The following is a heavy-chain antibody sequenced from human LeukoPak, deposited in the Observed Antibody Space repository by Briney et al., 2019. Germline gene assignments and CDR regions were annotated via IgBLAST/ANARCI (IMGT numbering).Heavy chain of an antibody. J-gene: IGHJ4*02. V-gene: IGHV1-8*01. D-gene: IGHD3-16*02. CDR3: ARGPGAIYDYVWGSYRSTYLPDY. CDR2: MNTNSGNT. Sequence: ASVKVSCKASGYTFTSYDINWVRQATGQGLEWMGWMNTNSGNTGYAQKFQGRVTMTRNTSISTAYMELSSLRSEDTAVYYCARGPGAIYDYVWGSYRSTYLPDYWGQGTLVTVSS. CDR1: GYTFTSYD.